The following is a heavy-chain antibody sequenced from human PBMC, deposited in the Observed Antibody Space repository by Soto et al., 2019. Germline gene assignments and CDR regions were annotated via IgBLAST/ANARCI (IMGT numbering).Heavy chain of an antibody. V-gene: IGHV3-74*01. J-gene: IGHJ4*02. CDR3: AKALGDLSPEIFDY. D-gene: IGHD3-16*02. CDR2: TNSDGSDT. Sequence: GGSLRLSCAASGFTFSSYWMYWVPQAPGKGLVWVSRTNSDGSDTSYADSVQGRFTISRDNFKNTLSLQMNSLRAEDSGVYYCAKALGDLSPEIFDYWGQGILVTVS. CDR1: GFTFSSYW.